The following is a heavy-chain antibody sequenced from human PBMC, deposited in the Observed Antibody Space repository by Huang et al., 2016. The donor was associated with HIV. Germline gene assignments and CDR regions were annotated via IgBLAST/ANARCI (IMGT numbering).Heavy chain of an antibody. CDR1: GFSFSTYG. Sequence: VQLVESGGGVVQPGRSLRLACAASGFSFSTYGLHWVRQAPGKWWEWVAVISYDGSNKYYAHSVKGRFTISRDTSENKVYLQMNSLRHEDTAVYYCAKDGADEEWDIDYWGQGTLVTVSS. D-gene: IGHD1-26*01. V-gene: IGHV3-30*18. CDR3: AKDGADEEWDIDY. J-gene: IGHJ4*02. CDR2: ISYDGSNK.